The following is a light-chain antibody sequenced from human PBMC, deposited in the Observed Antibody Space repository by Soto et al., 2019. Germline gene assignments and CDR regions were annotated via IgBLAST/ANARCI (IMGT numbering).Light chain of an antibody. Sequence: DIHLTQSPSFLSASVGDRVTITCRASQGISSYLAWYQQRPGKAPKLLMYGASTLQSGVPSRFSGSASGTTFTLPINNLQPEDFATYYCQQLNNFPRTFGQGTKVE. V-gene: IGKV1-9*01. CDR2: GAS. CDR3: QQLNNFPRT. J-gene: IGKJ1*01. CDR1: QGISSY.